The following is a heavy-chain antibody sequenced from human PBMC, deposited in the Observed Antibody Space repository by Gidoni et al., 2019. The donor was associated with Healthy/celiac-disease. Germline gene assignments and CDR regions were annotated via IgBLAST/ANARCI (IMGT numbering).Heavy chain of an antibody. Sequence: QVQLQQSSPGLVKPSQSLSLTCAISGDSVSSNSAAWNWIRQSPSRGLELLGRTYYRSKWYNDYAVSVKSRITINPDTSKNQFSLQLNSVTPEDTAVYYCARGTIGVVIAKNYFDYWGQGTLVTVSS. D-gene: IGHD2-21*01. CDR2: TYYRSKWYN. V-gene: IGHV6-1*01. CDR1: GDSVSSNSAA. CDR3: ARGTIGVVIAKNYFDY. J-gene: IGHJ4*02.